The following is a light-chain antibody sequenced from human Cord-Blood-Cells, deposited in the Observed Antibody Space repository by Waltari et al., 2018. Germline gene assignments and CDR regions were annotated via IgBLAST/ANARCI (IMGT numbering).Light chain of an antibody. V-gene: IGKV1-39*01. CDR1: QSISSY. CDR3: QQSYSTPLT. Sequence: DIQMTQSPSSLSASVGDRVTITCPASQSISSYLNWYQQKPGNAPKLLIYAASSLQSGVPSRFSGSGSGTDFTLTISSLQPEDFATYYCQQSYSTPLTFGGGTKVEIK. CDR2: AAS. J-gene: IGKJ4*01.